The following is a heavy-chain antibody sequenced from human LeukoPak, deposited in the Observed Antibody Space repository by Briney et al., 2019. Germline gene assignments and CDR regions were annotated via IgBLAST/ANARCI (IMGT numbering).Heavy chain of an antibody. CDR2: ISGSGGST. D-gene: IGHD3-9*01. Sequence: PGGSLRLSCAASGFTFSSYAMSWVRQAPGKGLEWVSAISGSGGSTYYADSVKGRFTISRGNSKNTLYLQMNSLRAEDTAVYYCAKGTILTGYYTGGFDYWGQGTLVTVSS. V-gene: IGHV3-23*01. J-gene: IGHJ4*02. CDR3: AKGTILTGYYTGGFDY. CDR1: GFTFSSYA.